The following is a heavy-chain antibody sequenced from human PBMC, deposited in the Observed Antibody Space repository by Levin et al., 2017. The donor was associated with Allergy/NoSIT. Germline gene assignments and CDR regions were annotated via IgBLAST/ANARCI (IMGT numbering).Heavy chain of an antibody. D-gene: IGHD3-9*01. CDR1: GGSFSGYS. Sequence: GSLRLSCAVYGGSFSGYSWSWVRQPPGMGLEWIGEIHHSGSTNYNPSLKSRVTLSVDTSKNQFSLKLSSVTAADTAVYFCARGLIKSLTAYNAFDIWGQGTMVTVSS. V-gene: IGHV4-34*01. CDR3: ARGLIKSLTAYNAFDI. J-gene: IGHJ3*02. CDR2: IHHSGST.